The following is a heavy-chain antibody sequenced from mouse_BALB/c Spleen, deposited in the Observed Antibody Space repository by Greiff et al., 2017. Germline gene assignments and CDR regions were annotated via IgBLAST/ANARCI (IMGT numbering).Heavy chain of an antibody. J-gene: IGHJ2*01. D-gene: IGHD1-1*01. CDR3: ARRVVEGFDY. CDR1: GFTFSSFG. V-gene: IGHV5-17*02. CDR2: ISSGSSTI. Sequence: DVQLVESGGGLVQPGGSRKLSCAASGFTFSSFGMHWVRQAPEKGLEWVAYISSGSSTIYYADTVKGRFTISRDNPKNTLFLQMTSLRSEDTAMYYCARRVVEGFDYWGQGTTLTVSS.